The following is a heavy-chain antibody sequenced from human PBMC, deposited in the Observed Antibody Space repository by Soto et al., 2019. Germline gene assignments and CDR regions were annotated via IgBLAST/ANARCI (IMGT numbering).Heavy chain of an antibody. V-gene: IGHV3-7*01. J-gene: IGHJ4*02. CDR1: GFTFTTHW. CDR3: VKGHGDY. CDR2: IKYDGTEK. Sequence: EVQVVESGGGLVQPGGSLRLSCAASGFTFTTHWMSWGRRAPGQGLEWLANIKYDGTEKYYVDSVKGRFTISRDNAKNSVYLQMNSLRVEDTALYHCVKGHGDYWVQGTLVTVSS.